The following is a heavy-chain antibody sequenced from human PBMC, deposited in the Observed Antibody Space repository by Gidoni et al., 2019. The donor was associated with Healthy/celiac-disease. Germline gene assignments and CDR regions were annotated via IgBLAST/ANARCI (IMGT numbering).Heavy chain of an antibody. D-gene: IGHD5-12*01. CDR3: ARDLSDIVATILSYFDY. J-gene: IGHJ4*02. CDR1: GYTFTSYG. CDR2: ISAYNGNT. V-gene: IGHV1-18*01. Sequence: QVQLVQSGAEVKKPGASVKVSCKASGYTFTSYGISWVRQAPGQGLEWMGWISAYNGNTTYAQKLQGRVTMTTDTSTSTAYMELRSLRSDDTAVYYCARDLSDIVATILSYFDYWGQGTLVTVSS.